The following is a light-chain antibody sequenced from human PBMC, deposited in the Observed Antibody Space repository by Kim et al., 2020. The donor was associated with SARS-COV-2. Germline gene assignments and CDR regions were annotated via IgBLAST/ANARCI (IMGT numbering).Light chain of an antibody. CDR2: DAS. Sequence: EIVLTQSPATLSLSPGERATLSCRASQSISTYLAWYQQKPGQAPRLLIYDASNRASGMPGRFSGSGSGTDFTLTISNLEPEDFAVYYCHHRSDWPLTFGGGTKVDIK. CDR1: QSISTY. V-gene: IGKV3-11*01. CDR3: HHRSDWPLT. J-gene: IGKJ4*01.